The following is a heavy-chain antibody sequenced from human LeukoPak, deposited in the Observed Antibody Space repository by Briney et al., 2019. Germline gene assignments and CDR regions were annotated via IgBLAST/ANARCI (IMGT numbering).Heavy chain of an antibody. CDR2: MSSSGST. J-gene: IGHJ6*03. V-gene: IGHV4-4*09. D-gene: IGHD4-17*01. CDR3: ARLGPYGDDTYYMDV. CDR1: GASISRYY. Sequence: SETLSLTCTVSGASISRYYWSWIRQPPGKGLEWLGYMSSSGSTNYNPSLKSRVSISVDTSKNQFSLKLSSVTAADTAVYYCARLGPYGDDTYYMDVWGKGTTVTVSS.